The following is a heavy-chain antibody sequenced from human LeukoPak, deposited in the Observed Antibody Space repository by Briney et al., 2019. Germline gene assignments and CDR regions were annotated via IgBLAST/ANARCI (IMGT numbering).Heavy chain of an antibody. CDR3: ARAASGSYGDYFDY. D-gene: IGHD1-26*01. V-gene: IGHV1-8*03. CDR2: MNPNSGNT. Sequence: ASVKVSCKASGYTFTSYDIKWVRQATGQGLEWMGWMNPNSGNTGYAQKFQGRVTITRNTSISTAYMELSSLRSEDTAVYYCARAASGSYGDYFDYWGQGTLVTVSS. J-gene: IGHJ4*02. CDR1: GYTFTSYD.